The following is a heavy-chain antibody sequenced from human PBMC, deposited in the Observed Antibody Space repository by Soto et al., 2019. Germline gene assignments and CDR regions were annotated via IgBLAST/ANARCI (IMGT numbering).Heavy chain of an antibody. CDR2: LYWDDDK. J-gene: IGHJ4*02. CDR3: ARTSVNWGSRGLVDY. Sequence: QITLKESGPTLVKPTQTPTLTCTFSGFSLSTSGVGVGWIRQPPGKALEWLAFLYWDDDKRYSPSLKSRLTITKDTSKNQVLLTMTNMDPVDTATYYCARTSVNWGSRGLVDYWGQGTLVTVAS. D-gene: IGHD7-27*01. CDR1: GFSLSTSGVG. V-gene: IGHV2-5*02.